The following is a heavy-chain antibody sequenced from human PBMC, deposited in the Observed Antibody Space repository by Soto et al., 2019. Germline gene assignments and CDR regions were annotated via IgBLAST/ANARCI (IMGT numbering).Heavy chain of an antibody. CDR1: GFAFTSSA. V-gene: IGHV1-58*01. CDR2: IVVGSGNT. J-gene: IGHJ4*02. CDR3: AAGSGLLQHNY. D-gene: IGHD2-15*01. Sequence: SVKVSCKASGFAFTSSAVQWVRQARGQRLEWIGWIVVGSGNTNYAQKFQERVTITRDMSTSTAYMELSSLRSEDTAVYYCAAGSGLLQHNYWGQGTLVTVSS.